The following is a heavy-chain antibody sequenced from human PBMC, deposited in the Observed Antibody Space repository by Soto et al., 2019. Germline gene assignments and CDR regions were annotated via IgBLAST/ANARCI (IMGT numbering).Heavy chain of an antibody. CDR2: ISSSSRYI. CDR1: GFTFSSYS. Sequence: EVQLVESGGGLVKPGGSLRLSCAASGFTFSSYSMNWVRQAPGKGLEWVSSISSSSRYIYYADSVKGRFTISRDNAKKSLYLQMNSLRAEDTAVYYCAMTTDVDTAIAANAYWGQGTLVTVSS. J-gene: IGHJ4*02. CDR3: AMTTDVDTAIAANAY. V-gene: IGHV3-21*01. D-gene: IGHD5-18*01.